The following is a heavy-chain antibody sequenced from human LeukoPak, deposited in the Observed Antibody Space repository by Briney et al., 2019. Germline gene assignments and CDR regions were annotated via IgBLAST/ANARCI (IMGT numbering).Heavy chain of an antibody. V-gene: IGHV3-23*01. Sequence: GGSLRLSCAASGFTFSNSAMRLVGQAPGTGLEWVSTLSGSGITTYYADSVKGRFTISRDNSKNTLYLQMNSLRAEDTAVYYCAKGIYSSGWRYFDYWGHGTLVTVSS. CDR3: AKGIYSSGWRYFDY. J-gene: IGHJ4*01. D-gene: IGHD6-19*01. CDR1: GFTFSNSA. CDR2: LSGSGITT.